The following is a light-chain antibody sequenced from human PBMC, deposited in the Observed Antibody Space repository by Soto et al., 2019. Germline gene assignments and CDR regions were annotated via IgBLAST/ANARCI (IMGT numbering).Light chain of an antibody. CDR3: SSYTRSGTSYV. Sequence: QSVLTQPASVSGSPGQSITISCTGTSSDVGGYNYVSWYQQHPGKAPKFLIYDVSNRPSGVSNRFSGSKSGNTASLTISGLQAEDEADYYCSSYTRSGTSYVFGTGTKLTVL. J-gene: IGLJ1*01. CDR1: SSDVGGYNY. V-gene: IGLV2-14*01. CDR2: DVS.